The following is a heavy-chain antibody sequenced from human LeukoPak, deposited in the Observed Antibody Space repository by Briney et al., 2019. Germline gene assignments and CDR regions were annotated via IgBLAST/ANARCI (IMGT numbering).Heavy chain of an antibody. CDR3: AKEWGTKTNDAFDI. J-gene: IGHJ3*02. D-gene: IGHD1/OR15-1a*01. CDR1: GFTFSSYV. V-gene: IGHV3-30*04. CDR2: ISYDGSNE. Sequence: PGGSLRLSCAASGFTFSSYVMHWVRQAPGKGLEWVAIISYDGSNEYYADSVKGRFTISRDNSKNTLYLQMNSLRAEDTAVYYCAKEWGTKTNDAFDIWGQGTMVTVSS.